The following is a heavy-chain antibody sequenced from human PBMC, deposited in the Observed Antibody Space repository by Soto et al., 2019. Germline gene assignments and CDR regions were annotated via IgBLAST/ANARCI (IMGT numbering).Heavy chain of an antibody. CDR1: GGTFSSYA. Sequence: SVKVSCKASGGTFSSYAISWVRQAPGQGLEWMGGIIPIFGTANYAQKFQGRVTITADESTSTAYMELSSLRSEDTAVYYCASEAIAAAAVYGMDVWGQGTTVTVS. J-gene: IGHJ6*02. D-gene: IGHD6-13*01. CDR3: ASEAIAAAAVYGMDV. CDR2: IIPIFGTA. V-gene: IGHV1-69*13.